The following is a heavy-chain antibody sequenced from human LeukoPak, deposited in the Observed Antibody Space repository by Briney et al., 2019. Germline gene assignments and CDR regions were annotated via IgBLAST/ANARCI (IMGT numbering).Heavy chain of an antibody. V-gene: IGHV1-2*02. CDR1: GYTFTGYY. CDR2: INPNSYGT. Sequence: ASVKVSCKASGYTFTGYYMHWVRQAPGQGLEWMGWINPNSYGTNYAQKFQGRVTMTRDTSISTAYMELSRLRSDDTALYYCATGKTYYDSSAYYYEADAFDIWGQGTMVTVSS. CDR3: ATGKTYYDSSAYYYEADAFDI. J-gene: IGHJ3*02. D-gene: IGHD3-22*01.